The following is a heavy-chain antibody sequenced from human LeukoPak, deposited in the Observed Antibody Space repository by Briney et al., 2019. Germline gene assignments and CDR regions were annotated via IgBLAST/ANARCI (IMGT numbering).Heavy chain of an antibody. D-gene: IGHD3-3*01. CDR2: IYYSGST. V-gene: IGHV4-59*01. CDR1: GGSISSYY. Sequence: SETLSLTCIVSGGSISSYYWSWIRPPPGKGLEWIGYIYYSGSTNYNPSLKSRVHISVDTSKKQFSLKLSSVNAADTAVYYCARDRGDFWSGYYSHYFDYWGQGTLVTVSS. CDR3: ARDRGDFWSGYYSHYFDY. J-gene: IGHJ4*02.